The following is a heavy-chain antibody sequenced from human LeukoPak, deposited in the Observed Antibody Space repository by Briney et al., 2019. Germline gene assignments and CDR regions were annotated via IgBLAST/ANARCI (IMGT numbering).Heavy chain of an antibody. CDR3: AREPTYCSGGSCYSSYYYYMDV. J-gene: IGHJ6*03. CDR1: RFTFSDYS. Sequence: GGTLRLSCAASRFTFSDYSMTWVRQAPGKGLEWVSAITGDGAYTDYADSVKGRFTISRDNSKNTLYLQMNSLRAEDTAVYYCAREPTYCSGGSCYSSYYYYMDVWGKGTTVTVSS. V-gene: IGHV3-23*01. D-gene: IGHD2-15*01. CDR2: ITGDGAYT.